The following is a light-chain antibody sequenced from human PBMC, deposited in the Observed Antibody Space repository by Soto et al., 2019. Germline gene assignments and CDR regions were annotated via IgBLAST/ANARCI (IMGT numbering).Light chain of an antibody. J-gene: IGKJ5*01. CDR1: QDISNY. V-gene: IGKV1-33*01. Sequence: DIQMTQSPSSLSASVGDRVTITCQASQDISNYLNWYQQKSGKAPKLLIYDASNLETGVPSRFSGSGSGTDFTFTISSLQPEDIATYYCQQYDNHPPITFGQGTRLEIK. CDR2: DAS. CDR3: QQYDNHPPIT.